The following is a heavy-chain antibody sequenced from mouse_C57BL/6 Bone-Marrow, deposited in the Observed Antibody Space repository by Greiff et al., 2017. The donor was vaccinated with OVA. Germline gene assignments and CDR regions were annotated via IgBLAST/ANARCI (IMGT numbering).Heavy chain of an antibody. CDR1: GYTFTDYE. J-gene: IGHJ3*01. V-gene: IGHV1-15*01. CDR3: ARLALAY. CDR2: IDPETGGT. Sequence: VQLQQSGAELVRPGASVTLSCKASGYTFTDYEMHWVKQTPVHGLEWIGAIDPETGGTAYNQKFKSKATLTVDKPSSTAYMQLSSLTSEDSAVYYCARLALAYWGQGTLVTVSA.